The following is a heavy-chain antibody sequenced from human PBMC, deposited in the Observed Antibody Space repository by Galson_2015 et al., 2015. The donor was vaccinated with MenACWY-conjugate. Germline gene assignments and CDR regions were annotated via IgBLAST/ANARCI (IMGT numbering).Heavy chain of an antibody. CDR1: GFTFSNYA. Sequence: SLRLSCAASGFTFSNYAMSWVRQAPGKGLEWVSTISDSGDTTYFADSVRGRFTVSRDNSKNTLYLQINSLRAEDTAVFYCAKGFSRGPVGNAFDIWGQGTMVTVSS. V-gene: IGHV3-23*01. CDR3: AKGFSRGPVGNAFDI. D-gene: IGHD6-13*01. CDR2: ISDSGDTT. J-gene: IGHJ3*02.